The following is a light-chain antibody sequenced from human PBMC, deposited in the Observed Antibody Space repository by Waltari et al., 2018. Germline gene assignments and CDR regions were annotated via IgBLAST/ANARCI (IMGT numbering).Light chain of an antibody. Sequence: EIVLTQSPAALSLSPGESAPLSCTASQSIDTDLAWYQQKPGQPPRLLIYDASDGATGIPARFSGSGSGTDFTLTISGLEPEDFALYYCQQQNNWPLTFGGGTKVEI. CDR3: QQQNNWPLT. CDR1: QSIDTD. CDR2: DAS. V-gene: IGKV3-11*01. J-gene: IGKJ4*01.